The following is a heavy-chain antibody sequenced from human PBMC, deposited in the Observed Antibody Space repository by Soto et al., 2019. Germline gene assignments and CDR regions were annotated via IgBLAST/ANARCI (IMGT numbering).Heavy chain of an antibody. CDR3: AKKVNSGPGSQYFDY. J-gene: IGHJ4*02. CDR1: GFTFSSYS. D-gene: IGHD3-10*01. CDR2: FRTSGDGGTT. V-gene: IGHV3-23*01. Sequence: GGSLRLSCAASGFTFSSYSMSWVRQAPGKGLEWVSGFRTSGDGGTTYYADSVKGRFTISRDNSKNMLFLQMNSLRAEDTAIYYCAKKVNSGPGSQYFDYWRRRTLVTVSS.